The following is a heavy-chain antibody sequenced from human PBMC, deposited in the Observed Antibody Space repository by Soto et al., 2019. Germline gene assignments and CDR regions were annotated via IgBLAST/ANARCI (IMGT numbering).Heavy chain of an antibody. CDR2: NNAYNGNT. Sequence: QVQLVQSGAEVKKPGASVKVSCKASGYTFTSYGISWVRQAPGQGLEWMGWNNAYNGNTNYAQKRQGRVAMTTDTSASTAYMELRSLRSDDTAVFYWARAPVAGTHFDCWGQGTRVTVSS. CDR3: ARAPVAGTHFDC. V-gene: IGHV1-18*01. J-gene: IGHJ4*02. D-gene: IGHD6-19*01. CDR1: GYTFTSYG.